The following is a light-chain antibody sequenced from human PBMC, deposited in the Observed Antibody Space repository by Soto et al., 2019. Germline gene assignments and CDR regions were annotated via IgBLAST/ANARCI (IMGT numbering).Light chain of an antibody. V-gene: IGLV1-51*01. Sequence: QSVLTQPPSLSAAPGQSVTISCSGSSSNIGNNYVSWYQQLPGTAPKLIIYENSKRPSGIPDRFSGSKSGTSATLAITGLRTGDEADYYCGTWDSGQSAGGVFGGGTKLTVL. J-gene: IGLJ3*02. CDR1: SSNIGNNY. CDR2: ENS. CDR3: GTWDSGQSAGGV.